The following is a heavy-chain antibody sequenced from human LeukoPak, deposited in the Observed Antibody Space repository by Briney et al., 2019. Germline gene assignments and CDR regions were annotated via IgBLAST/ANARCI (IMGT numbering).Heavy chain of an antibody. J-gene: IGHJ4*02. V-gene: IGHV1-18*01. Sequence: ASVKVSCKASGYTFVRYGIRWVRQAPGQGLEWMGRISAYNGNTNYAQKVQGRVTMTTDTSTSTAYLELRSLRSDDTAVYYCARIEDCSSTSCYYYWGQGTLVTVSS. CDR3: ARIEDCSSTSCYYY. CDR2: ISAYNGNT. D-gene: IGHD2-2*01. CDR1: GYTFVRYG.